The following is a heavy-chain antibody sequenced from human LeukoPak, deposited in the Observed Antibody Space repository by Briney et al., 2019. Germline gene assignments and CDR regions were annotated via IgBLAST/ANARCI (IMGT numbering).Heavy chain of an antibody. CDR2: IIPIFGTA. D-gene: IGHD6-19*01. J-gene: IGHJ4*02. Sequence: SVKVSCTASGGTFSSYAISWVRQAPGQGLEWMGGIIPIFGTANYAQKFQGRVTITADKFTSTAYMELSSLRSEDTAVYYCAIAVAGTGHFDYWGQGTLVTVSS. CDR3: AIAVAGTGHFDY. V-gene: IGHV1-69*06. CDR1: GGTFSSYA.